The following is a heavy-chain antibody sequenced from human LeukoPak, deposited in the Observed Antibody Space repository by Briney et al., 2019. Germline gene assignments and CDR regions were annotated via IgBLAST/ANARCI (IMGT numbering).Heavy chain of an antibody. V-gene: IGHV3-7*03. CDR3: AKVPYYDFWSGHFPYFDD. CDR2: IKQDGSEK. D-gene: IGHD3-3*01. J-gene: IGHJ4*02. CDR1: GFTFSSYW. Sequence: GGSLRLSCAASGFTFSSYWMSWVRQAPGKGLEWVANIKQDGSEKYYVDSVKGRFTISRDNSKNTLYLQMNSLRAEDTAVYYCAKVPYYDFWSGHFPYFDDWGQGTLVTVSS.